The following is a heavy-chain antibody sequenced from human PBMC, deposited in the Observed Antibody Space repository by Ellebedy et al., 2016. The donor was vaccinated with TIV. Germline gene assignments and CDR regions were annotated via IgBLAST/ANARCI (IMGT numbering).Heavy chain of an antibody. CDR3: ARAGGATNGMDV. CDR2: IGTAGDT. V-gene: IGHV3-13*01. J-gene: IGHJ6*02. Sequence: GESLKISXAASGFTFSSYDMHWVRQATGKGLEWVSAIGTAGDTYYPGSVKGRFTISRENAKNSLYLQMNSLRAGDTAVYYCARAGGATNGMDVWGQGTTVTVSS. D-gene: IGHD1-26*01. CDR1: GFTFSSYD.